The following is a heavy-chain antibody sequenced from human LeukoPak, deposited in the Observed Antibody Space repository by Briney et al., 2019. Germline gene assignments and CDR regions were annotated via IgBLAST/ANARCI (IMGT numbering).Heavy chain of an antibody. CDR2: IYSRGRT. CDR1: GFTVSTNY. Sequence: PPGGSLRLSCAASGFTVSTNYMTWVRQAPGKGLEWVSVIYSRGRTYYADSVKGRFTISRDSSKNMLYLQMNSLRAEDTAVYYCARTSSSWPRYAFDLWGQGTMVTVYS. V-gene: IGHV3-53*01. CDR3: ARTSSSWPRYAFDL. D-gene: IGHD6-13*01. J-gene: IGHJ3*01.